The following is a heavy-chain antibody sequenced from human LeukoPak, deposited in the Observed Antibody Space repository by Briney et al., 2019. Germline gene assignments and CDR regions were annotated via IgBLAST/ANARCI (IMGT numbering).Heavy chain of an antibody. CDR1: GGSISPYY. V-gene: IGHV4-4*07. CDR3: ARAASGSYAQIYWYFDL. Sequence: SETLSLTCTVSGGSISPYYWSWIRQPTGKGLEWIGRIYTSGSTNYNPSLKSRVTMSVDTSKNQFSLKLSSVTAADTAVYYCARAASGSYAQIYWYFDLWGRGTLVTVSS. CDR2: IYTSGST. J-gene: IGHJ2*01. D-gene: IGHD1-26*01.